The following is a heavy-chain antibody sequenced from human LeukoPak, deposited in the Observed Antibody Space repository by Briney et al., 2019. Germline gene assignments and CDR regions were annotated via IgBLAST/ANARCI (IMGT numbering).Heavy chain of an antibody. J-gene: IGHJ4*02. Sequence: GGSLRLSCAASGFTFSTYSMNWVRQAPGKGLEWVSYISSSGSTIYYADSVKGQFTISRDNAKNSLYLQMNSLRAGDTAVYYCARDRVARRYYFDYWGQGTLVTVSS. D-gene: IGHD6-6*01. CDR3: ARDRVARRYYFDY. V-gene: IGHV3-48*04. CDR1: GFTFSTYS. CDR2: ISSSGSTI.